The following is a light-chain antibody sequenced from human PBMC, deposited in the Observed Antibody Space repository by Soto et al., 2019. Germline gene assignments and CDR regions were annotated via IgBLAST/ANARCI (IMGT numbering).Light chain of an antibody. Sequence: QSVLTQPASVSGSPGQSIAISCTGTSSDVGSYNLVSWYQQHPGKAPKLMIYEVSKRPSGVSNRFSGSKSGNTASLTISGLQAEDEADYYCCSYAGSSTQVVGTVTKVTV. J-gene: IGLJ1*01. V-gene: IGLV2-23*02. CDR3: CSYAGSSTQV. CDR1: SSDVGSYNL. CDR2: EVS.